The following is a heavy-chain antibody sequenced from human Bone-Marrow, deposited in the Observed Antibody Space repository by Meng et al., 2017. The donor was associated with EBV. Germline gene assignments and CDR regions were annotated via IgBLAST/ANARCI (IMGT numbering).Heavy chain of an antibody. J-gene: IGHJ4*02. V-gene: IGHV4-61*01. D-gene: IGHD3-10*01. CDR3: AKSRSSTPGVVDY. Sequence: QQHVKVSGLRPVKPPVPLSHTCTGFAAYVSSGTYQWSWIRQPPVKEIDWIGYIYDGGNIIYNPSLKSRVTILVDASKNQFSLKLSSVTPEDTAVYYCAKSRSSTPGVVDYWGQGTLVTVSS. CDR2: IYDGGNI. CDR1: AAYVSSGTYQ.